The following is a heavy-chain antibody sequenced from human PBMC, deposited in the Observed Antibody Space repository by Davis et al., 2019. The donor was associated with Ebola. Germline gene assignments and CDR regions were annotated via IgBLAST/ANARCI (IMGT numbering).Heavy chain of an antibody. CDR1: GYTFTNYG. D-gene: IGHD3-10*01. Sequence: AASVKVSCKASGYTFTNYGITWVRQAPGQGLEWMGWINPHNGNTNYAQNVQGRVTMTTDTSTSTAYMEVGSLKSDDTAVYYCARLYGSGTTIDYWGQGTLVTVSS. CDR2: INPHNGNT. J-gene: IGHJ4*02. V-gene: IGHV1-18*04. CDR3: ARLYGSGTTIDY.